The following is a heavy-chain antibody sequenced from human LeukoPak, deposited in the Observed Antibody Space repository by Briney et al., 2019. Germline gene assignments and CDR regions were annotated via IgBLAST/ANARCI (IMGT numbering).Heavy chain of an antibody. CDR2: IYYSGST. V-gene: IGHV4-59*01. D-gene: IGHD3-10*01. CDR3: ARGISGASSLPFGY. Sequence: SETLSLTCTVSGGSISSYYWSWIRQPPGKGLEWIGYIYYSGSTNYNPSLKSRVTISVDTSKNQFSLKLSSVTAADTAVYYCARGISGASSLPFGYWGQGTLVTVPS. J-gene: IGHJ4*02. CDR1: GGSISSYY.